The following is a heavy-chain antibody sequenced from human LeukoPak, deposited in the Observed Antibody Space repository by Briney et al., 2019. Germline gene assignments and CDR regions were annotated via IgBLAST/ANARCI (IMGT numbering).Heavy chain of an antibody. CDR3: ARHRNKWELPPFDY. Sequence: GGSLRLSCAASGFTFSSYSMNWVRQAPGKGLVWVSRINSDGSSTSYADFVKGRFTISRDSAKSSLYLQMNSLRAEDTAVYYCARHRNKWELPPFDYWGQGTLVTVSS. CDR2: INSDGSST. V-gene: IGHV3-74*01. J-gene: IGHJ4*02. CDR1: GFTFSSYS. D-gene: IGHD1-26*01.